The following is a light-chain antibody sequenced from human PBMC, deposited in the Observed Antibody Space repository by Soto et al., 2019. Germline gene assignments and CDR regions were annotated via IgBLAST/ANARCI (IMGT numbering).Light chain of an antibody. Sequence: DIQMTQSPSTLSASVGDRVTITCRASQTISNWLAWYQQKPGKAPKLLIYDASSLESGVPSRFSGSGSGTEFTLTISSLQPDDFATYYCQQYNSYRRTFGQGTKVEIK. CDR2: DAS. V-gene: IGKV1-5*01. J-gene: IGKJ1*01. CDR1: QTISNW. CDR3: QQYNSYRRT.